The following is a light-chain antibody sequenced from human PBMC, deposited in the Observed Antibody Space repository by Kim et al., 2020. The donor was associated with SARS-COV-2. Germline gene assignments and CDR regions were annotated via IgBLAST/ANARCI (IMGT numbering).Light chain of an antibody. V-gene: IGKV3-15*01. J-gene: IGKJ1*01. CDR1: QSLGIN. CDR2: GAS. CDR3: QQYNNWPRT. Sequence: VSPGEGATLSCRASQSLGINLAWYQHRPGQAPRLLIYGASARASGIPAKFSASGSGTDFTLSISSLQSEDFAVYYCQQYNNWPRTFGQGTKVDIK.